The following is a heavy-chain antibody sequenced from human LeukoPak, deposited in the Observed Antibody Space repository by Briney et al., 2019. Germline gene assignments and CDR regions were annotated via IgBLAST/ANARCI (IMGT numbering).Heavy chain of an antibody. CDR1: GYTFTSYG. D-gene: IGHD3-3*01. V-gene: IGHV1-18*01. CDR2: ISAYNGNT. Sequence: ASVKVSCKASGYTFTSYGISWVRQAPGQGLEWMGWISAYNGNTNYAQKFQGRVTMTEDTSTDTAYMELSSLRSEDTAVYYCATSPPTFWSGSYDYWGQGTLVTVSS. CDR3: ATSPPTFWSGSYDY. J-gene: IGHJ4*02.